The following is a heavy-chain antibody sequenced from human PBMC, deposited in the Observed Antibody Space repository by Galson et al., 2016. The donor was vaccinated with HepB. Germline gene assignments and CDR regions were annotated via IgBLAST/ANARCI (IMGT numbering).Heavy chain of an antibody. D-gene: IGHD1-26*01. CDR1: GFNVSYSY. J-gene: IGHJ3*02. Sequence: SLRLSCADSGFNVSYSYMTWIRQAPGKGLEWVSILYSDGKTFYADSVKGRFTTSRDNSKKTLNLQMNSLRAEDTAMYYCARDGGDRGSYSVGDSFDIWGQGTMVTVSS. CDR3: ARDGGDRGSYSVGDSFDI. V-gene: IGHV3-53*01. CDR2: LYSDGKT.